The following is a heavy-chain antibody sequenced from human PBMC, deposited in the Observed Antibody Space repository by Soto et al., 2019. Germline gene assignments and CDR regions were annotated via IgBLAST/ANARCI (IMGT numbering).Heavy chain of an antibody. CDR1: GFTFNNYA. CDR2: ITGSGTRT. CDR3: AAYVVAPDY. V-gene: IGHV3-23*01. J-gene: IGHJ4*02. Sequence: EVQLLESGGGLVQPGGSLRLSCAASGFTFNNYALSWVRQAPGKGLEWVSGITGSGTRTYYADSVKGRFTMSRDNSKNTVYLQMNSLAYADTAVYYCAAYVVAPDYSGQGTLVTVSS. D-gene: IGHD3-10*02.